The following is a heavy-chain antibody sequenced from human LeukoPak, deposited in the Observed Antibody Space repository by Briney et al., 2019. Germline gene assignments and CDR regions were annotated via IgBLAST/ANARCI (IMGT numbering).Heavy chain of an antibody. D-gene: IGHD6-19*01. Sequence: GGSLRLSCEASGSIFNNYWMSWVRQTPGEGLEWVANIKEDGSEQYYVDSVKGRFTITRDNAKNLLYLQVNSLRAEDTAVYYCARDVSNSGWYEGTFDVWGQGTMVTVSS. CDR1: GSIFNNYW. CDR3: ARDVSNSGWYEGTFDV. V-gene: IGHV3-7*03. CDR2: IKEDGSEQ. J-gene: IGHJ3*01.